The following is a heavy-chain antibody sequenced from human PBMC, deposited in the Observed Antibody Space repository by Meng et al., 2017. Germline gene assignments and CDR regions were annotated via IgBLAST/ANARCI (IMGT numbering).Heavy chain of an antibody. Sequence: SETLSLTCTVSGGSISSYYWSWIRQPAGKGLEWIGRIYTSGSTNYNPSLKSRVTMSADTSKNQFSLKLGSVTAADTAVYYCARGCIGYGSGSYCAEYFQHWRQGTLVTVPQ. J-gene: IGHJ1*01. CDR1: GGSISSYY. D-gene: IGHD3-10*01. V-gene: IGHV4-4*07. CDR3: ARGCIGYGSGSYCAEYFQH. CDR2: IYTSGST.